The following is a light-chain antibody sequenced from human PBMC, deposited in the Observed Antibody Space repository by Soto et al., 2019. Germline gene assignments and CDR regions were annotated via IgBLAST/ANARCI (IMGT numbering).Light chain of an antibody. Sequence: QSALTQPPSASASPGQSVTISCTGTSSDVGGYNYVSWYQQHPGKAPKLMIYEVTKRPSGVPDRFSGSKSGNTASLTVSGLQADDEADYYCSSYAGSNNYVLFGGGTKVTVL. CDR2: EVT. V-gene: IGLV2-8*01. CDR3: SSYAGSNNYVL. CDR1: SSDVGGYNY. J-gene: IGLJ2*01.